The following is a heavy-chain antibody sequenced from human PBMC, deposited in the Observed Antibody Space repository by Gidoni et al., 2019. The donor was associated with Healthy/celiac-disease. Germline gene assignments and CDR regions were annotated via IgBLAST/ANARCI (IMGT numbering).Heavy chain of an antibody. CDR1: GFTFSSYG. J-gene: IGHJ4*02. D-gene: IGHD3-22*01. CDR3: AKDMYYYDSSGCDY. CDR2: ISYDGSNK. V-gene: IGHV3-30*18. Sequence: QVQLVESGGGVVQPGRSLRLSCAASGFTFSSYGMHWVRQAPGKGLEWVAVISYDGSNKYYADSVKGRFTISRDNSKNTLYLQMNSLRAEDTAVYYCAKDMYYYDSSGCDYWGQGTLVTVSS.